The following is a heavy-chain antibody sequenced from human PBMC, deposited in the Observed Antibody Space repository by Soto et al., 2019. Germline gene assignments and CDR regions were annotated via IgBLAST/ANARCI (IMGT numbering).Heavy chain of an antibody. Sequence: QVRLVESGGGVVQPGRSLRLSCAASGFTFSSYAMHWVRQAPGKGLEWVAVISYDGSNKYYADSVKGRFTISRDNSKNTLYLQMNSLRDEDTAVYYCASTMDVWGQGTTVTVSS. V-gene: IGHV3-30-3*01. CDR1: GFTFSSYA. CDR2: ISYDGSNK. CDR3: ASTMDV. J-gene: IGHJ6*02.